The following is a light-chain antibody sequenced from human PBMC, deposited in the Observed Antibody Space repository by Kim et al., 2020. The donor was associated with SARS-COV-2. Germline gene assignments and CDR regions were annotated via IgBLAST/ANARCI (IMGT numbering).Light chain of an antibody. CDR2: GNN. CDR1: SLRSYY. V-gene: IGLV3-19*01. CDR3: NSRDSSGNPHWV. Sequence: LGQTVRITCQGDSLRSYYARWYQQKPGQAAVLVIYGNNNRPAGIPDRFSGSSAGNTASLTITGAQAENEADYYCNSRDSSGNPHWVFGGGTQLTVL. J-gene: IGLJ3*02.